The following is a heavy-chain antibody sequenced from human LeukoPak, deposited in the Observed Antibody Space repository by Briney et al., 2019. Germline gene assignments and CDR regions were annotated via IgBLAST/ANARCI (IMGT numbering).Heavy chain of an antibody. D-gene: IGHD5-18*01. CDR3: ARDRRNSYGYGQDY. CDR1: GFTISSNY. J-gene: IGHJ4*02. Sequence: GGSLRLSCAASGFTISSNYMNWVRQAPGKGLEWVSVIYSGGSTYYADSAKGRFTISRDNSKNTVSLQMSSLRAEDTAVYYCARDRRNSYGYGQDYWDQGTLVTVSS. CDR2: IYSGGST. V-gene: IGHV3-53*01.